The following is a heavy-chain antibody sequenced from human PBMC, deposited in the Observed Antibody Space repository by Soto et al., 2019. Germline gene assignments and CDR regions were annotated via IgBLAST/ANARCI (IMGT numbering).Heavy chain of an antibody. J-gene: IGHJ1*01. D-gene: IGHD6-19*01. CDR3: VVSTGCWSFLY. Sequence: DSVQVSCKASGYTFTTHDMHWVRQAPGQSLEWMGWISTATGHATYSPKFQGRVSMTRDTSASTGWMELSSLRSEDTAVYFCVVSTGCWSFLYWGQGTVVTVSS. V-gene: IGHV1-3*04. CDR1: GYTFTTHD. CDR2: ISTATGHA.